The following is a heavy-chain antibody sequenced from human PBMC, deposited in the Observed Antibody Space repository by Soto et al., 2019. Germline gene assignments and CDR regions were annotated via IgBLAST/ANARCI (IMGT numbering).Heavy chain of an antibody. CDR1: GYTXTSYG. Sequence: ASVKVSCKASGYTXTSYGISWVRQAPGQGLEWMGWISAYNGNTNYAQKLQGRVTMTTDTSTSTAYMELRSLRSDDTAVYYCARLYCISISCYIGMDVWGQGTTVTVSS. V-gene: IGHV1-18*01. CDR3: ARLYCISISCYIGMDV. CDR2: ISAYNGNT. J-gene: IGHJ6*02. D-gene: IGHD2-2*02.